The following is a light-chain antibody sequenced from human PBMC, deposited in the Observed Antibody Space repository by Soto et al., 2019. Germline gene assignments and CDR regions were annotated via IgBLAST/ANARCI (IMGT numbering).Light chain of an antibody. V-gene: IGKV1-5*03. J-gene: IGKJ1*01. CDR1: QTISSW. Sequence: DIQMTQSPSTLSGSVGDRVTITCRASQTISSWLAWYQQKPGKAPKLLIYKASTLKSGVPSRFSGSGFETEFTLTINSLQPDDFATYYCQQYHTYWTFGQGTKVDIK. CDR3: QQYHTYWT. CDR2: KAS.